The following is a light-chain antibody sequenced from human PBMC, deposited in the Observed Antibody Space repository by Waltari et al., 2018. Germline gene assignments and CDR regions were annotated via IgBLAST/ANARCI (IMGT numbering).Light chain of an antibody. CDR2: DVN. V-gene: IGLV2-14*03. J-gene: IGLJ1*01. Sequence: QSALTQPASVSGSPGQSVTISCIGTSNDVGGYDHVPWYQQQPGKAPQPMIYDVNKRPSGFSIRFSGSQSGNTASLTISGLQAEDEADYYCSSYTSINTYVFGSGTKVTVL. CDR3: SSYTSINTYV. CDR1: SNDVGGYDH.